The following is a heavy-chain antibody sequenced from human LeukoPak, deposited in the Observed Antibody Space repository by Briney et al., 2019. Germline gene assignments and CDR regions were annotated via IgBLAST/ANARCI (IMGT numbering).Heavy chain of an antibody. Sequence: ATVKISCKASGYTFTDYYMHWVQQAPAKGLEWVGRVDPEDGETIYAEKFQGRVTITADTSTDTAYMDLSSLRSEDTAVYYCARDVVGAHWRDAFDIWGQGTMVTVSS. CDR1: GYTFTDYY. V-gene: IGHV1-69-2*01. CDR2: VDPEDGET. J-gene: IGHJ3*02. D-gene: IGHD1-26*01. CDR3: ARDVVGAHWRDAFDI.